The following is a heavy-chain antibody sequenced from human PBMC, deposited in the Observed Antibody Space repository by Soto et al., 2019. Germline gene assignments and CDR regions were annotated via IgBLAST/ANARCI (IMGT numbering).Heavy chain of an antibody. CDR2: ISAYNGNT. CDR3: ARGGTPTDY. J-gene: IGHJ4*02. V-gene: IGHV1-18*01. D-gene: IGHD1-26*01. CDR1: GYTFTNFG. Sequence: QVHLVQSGAEVKKPGASVKVSCTASGYTFTNFGISWVRQAPGQGLEWMGWISAYNGNTNYAQKFQGRVTITTDTSPSTAYMGLRSVRSDETAVSYCARGGTPTDYWGQGTLVTVSS.